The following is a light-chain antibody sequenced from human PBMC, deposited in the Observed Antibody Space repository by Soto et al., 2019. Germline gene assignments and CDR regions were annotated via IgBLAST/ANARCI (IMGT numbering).Light chain of an antibody. J-gene: IGLJ3*02. V-gene: IGLV1-51*01. Sequence: QSVLTQPPSVSAAPGQKVTISCSGSSSNIRNNYVSWYQQLPGTAPKLLIYDNDKRPSGIPDRFSGSKSGTSATLGITGLQTGDEADYYCGTWDSSLSAGVLGVGTQLTVL. CDR1: SSNIRNNY. CDR3: GTWDSSLSAGV. CDR2: DND.